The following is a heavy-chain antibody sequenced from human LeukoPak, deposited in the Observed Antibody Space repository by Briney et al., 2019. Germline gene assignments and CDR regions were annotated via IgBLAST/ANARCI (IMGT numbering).Heavy chain of an antibody. J-gene: IGHJ4*02. CDR2: INGGSGRT. Sequence: GASVKVSCKASGGTFSSYAISWVRQAPGQRPEWMGGINGGSGRTKYLQKLQVRVTITRDTSANTAFMELSSLRSEDTAVYYCARESGRYQDFFENWGQGTLVTVSS. CDR1: GGTFSSYA. D-gene: IGHD1-26*01. V-gene: IGHV1-3*01. CDR3: ARESGRYQDFFEN.